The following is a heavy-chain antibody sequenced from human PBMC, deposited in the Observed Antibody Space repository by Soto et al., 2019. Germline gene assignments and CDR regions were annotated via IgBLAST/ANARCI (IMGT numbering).Heavy chain of an antibody. J-gene: IGHJ4*02. CDR2: VTHSGTA. V-gene: IGHV4-30-2*01. CDR3: SRIHWAQSSLDY. D-gene: IGHD6-19*01. Sequence: SESLSLTCAVSGGSIDSGAFSLSWIRQPPGKGLEWIGYVTHSGTAYSIPSLNGRLTLSVDSSQTQFSLKLASVTAADSAFYYCSRIHWAQSSLDYWGRGILVTVSS. CDR1: GGSIDSGAFS.